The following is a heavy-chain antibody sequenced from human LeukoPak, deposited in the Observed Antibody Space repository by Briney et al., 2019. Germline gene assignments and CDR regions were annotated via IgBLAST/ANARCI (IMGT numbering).Heavy chain of an antibody. CDR2: IYSGGNT. CDR3: AKSLYGGCDY. V-gene: IGHV3-53*01. CDR1: GFTVSSNY. D-gene: IGHD3-16*02. Sequence: GGSLRLSCAASGFTVSSNYMSWVRQAPGKGLEWVSIIYSGGNTFYADSVKGRFTIFRDNSKNTVYLRMNSLRVEDTAVYYCAKSLYGGCDYWGQGTVVTVSS. J-gene: IGHJ4*02.